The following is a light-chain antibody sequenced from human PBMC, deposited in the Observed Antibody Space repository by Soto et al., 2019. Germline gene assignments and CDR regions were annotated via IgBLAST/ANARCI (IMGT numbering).Light chain of an antibody. CDR2: DAS. V-gene: IGKV3-11*01. CDR1: QSVSSN. CDR3: QQRSNWPPIT. Sequence: EIVMTQSPATLSVSPGERATLSCRASQSVSSNLAWSQQKPGQAPRLLIYDASNRATGIPARFSGSGSGTDFTLTISSLEPEDFAVYYCQQRSNWPPITFGQGTRLEIK. J-gene: IGKJ5*01.